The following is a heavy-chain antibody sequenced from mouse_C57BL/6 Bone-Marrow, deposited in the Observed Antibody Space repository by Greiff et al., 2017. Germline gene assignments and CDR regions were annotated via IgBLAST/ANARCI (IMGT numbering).Heavy chain of an antibody. CDR3: ASSGWKFAY. CDR1: GSNIKNTY. CDR2: IAPANGNP. D-gene: IGHD1-3*01. Sequence: VQLQQSVAELVRPGASVKLSCTASGSNIKNTYMHWVKQRPEQGLEWIGRIAPANGNPKYAPKFQGKATITSDTSSITPSLQLSSLASEDAAIYYCASSGWKFAYWGQGTLVTVSA. V-gene: IGHV14-3*01. J-gene: IGHJ3*01.